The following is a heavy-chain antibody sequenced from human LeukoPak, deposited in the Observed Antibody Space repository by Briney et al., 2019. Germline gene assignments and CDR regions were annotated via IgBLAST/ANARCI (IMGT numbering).Heavy chain of an antibody. CDR3: ARESGFGELFPFVFDI. D-gene: IGHD3-10*01. CDR1: GFTFSSYG. V-gene: IGHV3-30*03. Sequence: GGSLRLSCAASGFTFSSYGMHWVRQAPGKGLEWVAVISYDGSNKYYADSVKGRFTISRDNSRNTVYLYMNSLRADDTAVYYCARESGFGELFPFVFDIWGQGTMVTVSS. CDR2: ISYDGSNK. J-gene: IGHJ3*02.